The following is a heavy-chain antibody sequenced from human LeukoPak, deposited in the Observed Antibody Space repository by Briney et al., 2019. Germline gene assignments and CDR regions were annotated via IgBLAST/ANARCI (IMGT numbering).Heavy chain of an antibody. D-gene: IGHD3-10*01. Sequence: GGSLRLSCAASGFTFSNAWMSWVRQAPGKGLEWVGRIKSKTDGGTTDYAAPVKGRFTISRDDSKNTLYLQMNSLRAEDTAVYYCARGPYYGSRGNNWFDPWGQGTLVTVSS. V-gene: IGHV3-15*01. CDR2: IKSKTDGGTT. CDR1: GFTFSNAW. CDR3: ARGPYYGSRGNNWFDP. J-gene: IGHJ5*02.